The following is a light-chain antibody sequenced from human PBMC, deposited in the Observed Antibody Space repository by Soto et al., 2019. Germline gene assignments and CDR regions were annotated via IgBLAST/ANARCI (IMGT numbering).Light chain of an antibody. J-gene: IGLJ1*01. CDR2: EGI. V-gene: IGLV2-23*01. CDR3: CSYAGSGTDNYV. Sequence: ALAQPASVSGSPGQSITISCTGTSSDIGTYNLVSWYQHYPGKAPKLMIYEGIKRPSGVSNRFSGSKSGNTAFLTISGLQAEDEADYYCCSYAGSGTDNYVFXSGTKVTVL. CDR1: SSDIGTYNL.